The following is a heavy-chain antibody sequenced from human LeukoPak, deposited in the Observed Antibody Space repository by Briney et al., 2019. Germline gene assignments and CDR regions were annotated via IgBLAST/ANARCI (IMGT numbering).Heavy chain of an antibody. CDR3: ARFSGSYRAYYYYMDV. Sequence: SETLSLTCTVSGGSISSYYWSWIRQPPGKGLEWIGYIYYSGSTNYNPSLKSRVTISVDTSKNQFSLKLSSVTAADTPVYYCARFSGSYRAYYYYMDVWGKGTTVTVS. J-gene: IGHJ6*03. CDR2: IYYSGST. V-gene: IGHV4-59*01. CDR1: GGSISSYY. D-gene: IGHD1-26*01.